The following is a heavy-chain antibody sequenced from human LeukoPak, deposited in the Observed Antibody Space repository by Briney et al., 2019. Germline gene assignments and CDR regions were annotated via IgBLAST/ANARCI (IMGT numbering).Heavy chain of an antibody. D-gene: IGHD3-16*01. CDR2: INHSGST. Sequence: SETLSLTCAVYGGSFSGYYWSWIRQPPGKGREWSGEINHSGSTNYNPSLKSRVTISVDTAKNQFSLKLSSVTAADTAVYYCARGDVFPRNRRQQFDSWGQGTLVTVSS. CDR3: ARGDVFPRNRRQQFDS. CDR1: GGSFSGYY. J-gene: IGHJ4*02. V-gene: IGHV4-34*01.